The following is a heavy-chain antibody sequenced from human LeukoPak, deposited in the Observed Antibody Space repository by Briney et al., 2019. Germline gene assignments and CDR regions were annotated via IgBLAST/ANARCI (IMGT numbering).Heavy chain of an antibody. D-gene: IGHD3-3*01. J-gene: IGHJ6*03. V-gene: IGHV3-64*01. CDR2: ISSNGGST. CDR3: ARAPYDFWSGYSHYYMDV. CDR1: GFTFNSYG. Sequence: PGGSLRLSCAASGFTFNSYGMHWVRQAPGKGLEYVSAISSNGGSTYYANSVKGGFTISRDNSKNTLYLQMGSLRAEDMAVYYCARAPYDFWSGYSHYYMDVWGKGTTVTVSS.